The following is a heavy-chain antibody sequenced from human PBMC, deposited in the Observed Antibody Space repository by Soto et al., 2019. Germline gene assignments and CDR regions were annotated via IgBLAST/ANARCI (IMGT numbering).Heavy chain of an antibody. Sequence: QVQLVESGGGVVQPGRSLRLSCAASGFTFSSYGMHWVRQAPGKGLEWVAVIWYDGSNKYYADSVKGRFTISRDNSKNTPYLQMNSLRAEDTAVYYCAGYGIVGATDAFDIWGQGTMVTVSS. CDR3: AGYGIVGATDAFDI. J-gene: IGHJ3*02. V-gene: IGHV3-33*01. CDR2: IWYDGSNK. D-gene: IGHD1-26*01. CDR1: GFTFSSYG.